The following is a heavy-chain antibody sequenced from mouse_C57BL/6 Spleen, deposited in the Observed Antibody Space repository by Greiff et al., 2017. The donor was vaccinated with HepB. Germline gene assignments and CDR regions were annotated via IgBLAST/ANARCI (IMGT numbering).Heavy chain of an antibody. CDR3: ASKENYFAY. J-gene: IGHJ2*01. Sequence: VQLLQSGAELARPGASLKLSCKTSGYTFTSYGISWVKQRTGQGLEWIAEIYPGSGNTYYTEKFKGKITLTADKSSSTAYMKLRRLTSEDSAGYVCASKENYFAYWGQGTPVTVSS. CDR1: GYTFTSYG. V-gene: IGHV1-81*01. CDR2: IYPGSGNT.